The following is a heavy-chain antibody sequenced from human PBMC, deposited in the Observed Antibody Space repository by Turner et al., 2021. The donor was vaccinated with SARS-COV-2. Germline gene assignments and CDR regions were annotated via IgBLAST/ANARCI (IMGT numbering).Heavy chain of an antibody. Sequence: EVQVLESRGGLVQPGGSLRLSCVTSGFTFNSYGMSWVRQAPGKGLEWVSSISGSGGSTFYPDSVKGRFIISRDNSKNTLYLEMNSLRAEDTAIYYCAKKSSSWLYFDYWGQGTLVTVSS. CDR1: GFTFNSYG. D-gene: IGHD6-13*01. CDR2: ISGSGGST. J-gene: IGHJ4*02. V-gene: IGHV3-23*01. CDR3: AKKSSSWLYFDY.